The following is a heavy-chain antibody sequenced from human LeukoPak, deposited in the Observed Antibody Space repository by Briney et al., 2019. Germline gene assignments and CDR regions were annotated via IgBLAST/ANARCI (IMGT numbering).Heavy chain of an antibody. CDR1: RGSISSSSYY. CDR3: ARHSSTYYRFDY. CDR2: IHYSGST. J-gene: IGHJ4*02. D-gene: IGHD3-22*01. Sequence: PSETLSLTCTVSRGSISSSSYYWSWIRQPPGKGLEWIGYIHYSGSTNYNPSLKSRVTISVDTSKNQFSLKVSSVTAADTAVYYCARHSSTYYRFDYWGQGTLVSVSS. V-gene: IGHV4-61*05.